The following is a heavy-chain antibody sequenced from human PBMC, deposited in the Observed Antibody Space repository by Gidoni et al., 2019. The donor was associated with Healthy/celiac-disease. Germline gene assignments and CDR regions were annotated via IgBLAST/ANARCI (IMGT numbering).Heavy chain of an antibody. V-gene: IGHV3-30*03. D-gene: IGHD1-1*01. CDR1: GFTFSSYG. CDR2: ISYDGSNK. Sequence: QVQLVESGGGVVQPGRSLRLSCAASGFTFSSYGMHWVRQAPGKGLEWVAVISYDGSNKYYADSVKGRFTISRDNSKNTLYLQMNSLRAEDTAVYYCASYPRPGTTYYFDYWGQGTLVTVSS. J-gene: IGHJ4*02. CDR3: ASYPRPGTTYYFDY.